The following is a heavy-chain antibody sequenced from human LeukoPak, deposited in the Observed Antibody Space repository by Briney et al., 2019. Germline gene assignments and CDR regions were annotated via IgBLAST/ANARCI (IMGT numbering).Heavy chain of an antibody. CDR2: INSDGSST. J-gene: IGHJ4*02. D-gene: IGHD2-15*01. CDR3: AKDRDRGSANDY. V-gene: IGHV3-74*01. CDR1: GVTFSDYW. Sequence: GGSLRLSCAASGVTFSDYWMHSVRHAPGKGLLWGSRINSDGSSTSYADSVKGRFTISRDNAKNTLYLQMNSLRAEDTAVYYCAKDRDRGSANDYWGQGTLVTVSS.